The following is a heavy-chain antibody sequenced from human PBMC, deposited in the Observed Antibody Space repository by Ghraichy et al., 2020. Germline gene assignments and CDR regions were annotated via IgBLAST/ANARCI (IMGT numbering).Heavy chain of an antibody. D-gene: IGHD1-1*01. J-gene: IGHJ4*02. V-gene: IGHV3-21*01. CDR1: GFTFSSYS. CDR2: ISSSSSYI. CDR3: ARDSIGTNDVGY. Sequence: GGSLRLSCAASGFTFSSYSMNWVRQAPGKGLEWVSSISSSSSYIYYADSVKGRFTISRDNAKNSLYLQMNSLRAEDTAVYYCARDSIGTNDVGYWGQGTLVTVSS.